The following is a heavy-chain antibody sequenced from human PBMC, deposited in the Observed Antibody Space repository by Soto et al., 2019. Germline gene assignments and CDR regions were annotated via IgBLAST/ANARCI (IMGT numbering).Heavy chain of an antibody. D-gene: IGHD2-15*01. CDR1: GFTFSSYA. CDR3: ARSGVVVVAATFDY. CDR2: ISYDGSNK. V-gene: IGHV3-30-3*01. Sequence: QPGGSLRLSCAASGFTFSSYAMHWVRQAPGKGLEWVAVISYDGSNKYYADSVKGRFTISRDNSKNTLYLQMNSLRAEDTAVYYCARSGVVVVAATFDYWGQGTLVTVSS. J-gene: IGHJ4*02.